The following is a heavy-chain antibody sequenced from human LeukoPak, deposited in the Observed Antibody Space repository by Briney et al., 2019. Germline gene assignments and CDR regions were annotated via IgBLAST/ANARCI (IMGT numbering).Heavy chain of an antibody. Sequence: PGGSLRLSCAASGVTFSSYAMSWGCHAPGTGLGWVSAISGSGGGTYYADPAKSRFTISRDNSKKTLYLQMNSLRAAATAVYYFATGTYSSGRPDYWGQGTLVTVSS. CDR2: ISGSGGGT. CDR3: ATGTYSSGRPDY. V-gene: IGHV3-23*01. J-gene: IGHJ4*02. CDR1: GVTFSSYA. D-gene: IGHD6-19*01.